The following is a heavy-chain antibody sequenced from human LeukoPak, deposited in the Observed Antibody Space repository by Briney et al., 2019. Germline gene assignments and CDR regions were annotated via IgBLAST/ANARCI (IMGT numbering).Heavy chain of an antibody. Sequence: ASVKVSCKASGYTFTSYYMRWVRQAPGQGLEWMGIINPSGGSTSYAQKFQGRVTMTRDTSTSTVYMELSSLRSEDTAVYYCARGLTIFGVVIALDYWGQGTLVTVSS. J-gene: IGHJ4*02. D-gene: IGHD3-3*01. CDR1: GYTFTSYY. V-gene: IGHV1-46*01. CDR2: INPSGGST. CDR3: ARGLTIFGVVIALDY.